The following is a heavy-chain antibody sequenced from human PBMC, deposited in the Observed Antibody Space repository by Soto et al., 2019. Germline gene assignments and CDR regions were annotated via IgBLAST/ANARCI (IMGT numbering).Heavy chain of an antibody. CDR1: GFIFSSYT. V-gene: IGHV3-30-3*01. J-gene: IGHJ4*02. D-gene: IGHD1-26*01. CDR2: ITYDGSNQ. CDR3: ARAPRGSYPEFDY. Sequence: GGSLRLSCAASGFIFSSYTMHWVRQAPGKGLEWVGVITYDGSNQYYADSVKGRFTISRDNSRNMLFLQMNSLRPDDAAVYYCARAPRGSYPEFDYCGQGTLVTVSS.